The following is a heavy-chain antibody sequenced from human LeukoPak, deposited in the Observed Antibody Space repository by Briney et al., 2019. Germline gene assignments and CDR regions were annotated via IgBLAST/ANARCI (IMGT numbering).Heavy chain of an antibody. CDR3: VRGRVVGLSGDFDY. CDR2: DRKQGNTFIT. D-gene: IGHD2-2*01. J-gene: IGHJ4*02. Sequence: GGSLRLSCVGSGFSFSDHYMDWDRQAPGKGLEWVGRDRKQGNTFITQYAASVKGRFTISRDDSKKSLYLQMNGLNTEDTAVYYCVRGRVVGLSGDFDYWGQGTMVTVSS. V-gene: IGHV3-72*01. CDR1: GFSFSDHY.